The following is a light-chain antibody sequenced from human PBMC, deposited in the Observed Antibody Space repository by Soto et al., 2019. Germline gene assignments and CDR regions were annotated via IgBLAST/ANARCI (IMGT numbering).Light chain of an antibody. J-gene: IGLJ3*02. CDR1: SSNIGNNY. V-gene: IGLV1-40*01. CDR3: QSYDRSLSGWV. CDR2: VNT. Sequence: QSVLTQPPSVSAAPGQKVTISCSGSSSNIGNNYVFWYQQLPGTAPKLVIFVNTNRPSGVPDRFSGSKSGTSASLAITGLQAEDEADYYCQSYDRSLSGWVFGTGTKLTVL.